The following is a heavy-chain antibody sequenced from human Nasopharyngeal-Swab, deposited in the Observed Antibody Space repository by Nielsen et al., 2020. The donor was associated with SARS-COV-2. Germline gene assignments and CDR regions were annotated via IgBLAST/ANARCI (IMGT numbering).Heavy chain of an antibody. J-gene: IGHJ4*02. CDR2: IGTAGDT. V-gene: IGHV3-13*01. Sequence: GGSLRLSCAAPGFTFSRYDMHWVRQPTGKGLEWVSTIGTAGDTIYPGSVKGRFTISRENAKNSLYLQMNSLRVGDTAVYYCARSYYDSSGYYYFDYWGQGTLVTVSS. D-gene: IGHD3-22*01. CDR3: ARSYYDSSGYYYFDY. CDR1: GFTFSRYD.